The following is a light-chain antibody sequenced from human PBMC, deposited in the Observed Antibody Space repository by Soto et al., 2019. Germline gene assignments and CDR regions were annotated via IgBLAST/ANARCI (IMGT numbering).Light chain of an antibody. CDR1: SSDIGGYNY. V-gene: IGLV2-14*01. J-gene: IGLJ2*01. CDR2: DVS. CDR3: SSYTSSSTLE. Sequence: QSALTQPRSVSGSPGQSITISCTGTSSDIGGYNYVSWYQQHPGKAPKFMIYDVSNRPSGVSNRFSGSKSGNTASLTISGLQAEDEANYYCSSYTSSSTLEFGGGTKLTVL.